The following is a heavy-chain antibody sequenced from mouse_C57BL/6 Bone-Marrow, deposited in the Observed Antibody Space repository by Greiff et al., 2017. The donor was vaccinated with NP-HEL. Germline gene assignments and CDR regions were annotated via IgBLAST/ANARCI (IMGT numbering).Heavy chain of an antibody. V-gene: IGHV1-54*01. CDR3: ARSNWDGGYAMDY. Sequence: VKLQESGAELVRPGTSVKVSCKASGYAFTNYLIEWVKQRPGQGLEWIGVINPGSGGTNYNEKFKGKATLTADKSSSTAYMQLSSLTSEDSAVYFCARSNWDGGYAMDYWGQGTSVTVSS. D-gene: IGHD4-1*01. J-gene: IGHJ4*01. CDR2: INPGSGGT. CDR1: GYAFTNYL.